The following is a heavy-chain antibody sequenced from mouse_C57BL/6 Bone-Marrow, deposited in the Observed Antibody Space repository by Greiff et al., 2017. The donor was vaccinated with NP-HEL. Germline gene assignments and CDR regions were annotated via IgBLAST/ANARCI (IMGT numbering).Heavy chain of an antibody. CDR3: ARGGQLRLRGFDY. J-gene: IGHJ2*01. V-gene: IGHV1-54*01. Sequence: QVQLQQSGAELVRPGTSVKVSCKASGYAFTNYLIEWVKQRPGQGLEWIGVINPGSGCTNYNEKFKGKATLTADKSSSTAYVQLSSLTSEDSAVYFCARGGQLRLRGFDYWGQGTTLTVSS. CDR2: INPGSGCT. CDR1: GYAFTNYL. D-gene: IGHD3-2*02.